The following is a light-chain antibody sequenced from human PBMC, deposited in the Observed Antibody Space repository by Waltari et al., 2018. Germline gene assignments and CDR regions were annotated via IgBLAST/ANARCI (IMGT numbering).Light chain of an antibody. J-gene: IGKJ1*01. CDR3: QQYYSARRT. CDR1: QSVLNNSDKKNS. V-gene: IGKV4-1*01. Sequence: DIVMTQSPDSLALSLGERASINCRSNQSVLNNSDKKNSLAWYQQKPGQPPRRLIYWASTRESGVPDRFSGSGSGTDFALTISSLQAEDVAVYYCQQYYSARRTFGQGTKVEV. CDR2: WAS.